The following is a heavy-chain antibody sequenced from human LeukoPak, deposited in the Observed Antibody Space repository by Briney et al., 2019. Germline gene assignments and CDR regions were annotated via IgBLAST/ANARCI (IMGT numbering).Heavy chain of an antibody. J-gene: IGHJ4*02. CDR2: INHSGST. D-gene: IGHD3-10*01. Sequence: SETLSLTCAVYGGSFSGYYWSWIRQPPGKGLEWIGEINHSGSTNYNPSLKSRVTISVDTSKNQFSLKLSSVSAADTAVYYCARGRYGSGSYYDDYWGQGTLVTVSS. CDR1: GGSFSGYY. CDR3: ARGRYGSGSYYDDY. V-gene: IGHV4-34*01.